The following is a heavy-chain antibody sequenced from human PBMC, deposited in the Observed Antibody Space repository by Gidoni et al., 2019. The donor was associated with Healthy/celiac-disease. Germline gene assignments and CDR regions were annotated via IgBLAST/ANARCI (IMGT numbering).Heavy chain of an antibody. CDR3: AKDAGRWSGLLNWFDP. D-gene: IGHD6-13*01. J-gene: IGHJ5*02. V-gene: IGHV3-23*01. CDR1: GFTFRSYA. Sequence: EVQLLESGGGLVQPGGSLRLSCAASGFTFRSYAMSWVRQAPGKGLEWVSAISGSGGSTYYADSVKGRFTISRDNSKNTLYLQMNSLRAEDTAVYYCAKDAGRWSGLLNWFDPWGQGTLVTVSS. CDR2: ISGSGGST.